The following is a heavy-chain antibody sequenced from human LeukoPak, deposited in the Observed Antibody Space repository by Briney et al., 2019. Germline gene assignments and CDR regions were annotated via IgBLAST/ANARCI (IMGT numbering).Heavy chain of an antibody. CDR2: ISSSSSYI. D-gene: IGHD5-18*01. CDR1: GFTFSSYC. J-gene: IGHJ4*02. V-gene: IGHV3-21*01. CDR3: ARAPGYSYGRPGFGYYFNY. Sequence: GGSLTLSCAASGFTFSSYCMSWVRQAPGKGLEWVSSISSSSSYIYYADSVKGRFTISRDNAKNSLYLQMNSLTGEDTAVYYRARAPGYSYGRPGFGYYFNYWGQGTLVTASS.